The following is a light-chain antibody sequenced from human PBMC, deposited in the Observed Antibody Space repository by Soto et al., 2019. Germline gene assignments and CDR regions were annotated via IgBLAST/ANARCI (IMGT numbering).Light chain of an antibody. Sequence: EIVLTQSPDTLSLSPGERATLSCRASQSVGSSLAWYQQKPGQAPRLLIYDASNRATGIPARFSGSGSGTDFTLTISSQEPEDFAVYYCQQRSNWPPEVTFGPGTKVDIK. CDR2: DAS. J-gene: IGKJ3*01. V-gene: IGKV3-11*01. CDR3: QQRSNWPPEVT. CDR1: QSVGSS.